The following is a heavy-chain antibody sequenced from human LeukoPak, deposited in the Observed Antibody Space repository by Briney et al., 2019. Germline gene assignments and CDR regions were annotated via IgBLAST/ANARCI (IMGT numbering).Heavy chain of an antibody. CDR3: ARSDSLYYYDSSGPPCFDY. Sequence: KSGGSLRLSCAASGFTFSSYSMNWVRQAPGKGLEWVSSISSSSSYIYYADSVKGRFTISRDNAKNSLYLQMNSLRAEDTAVYYCARSDSLYYYDSSGPPCFDYWGQGTLVTVSS. CDR1: GFTFSSYS. V-gene: IGHV3-21*01. D-gene: IGHD3-22*01. CDR2: ISSSSSYI. J-gene: IGHJ4*02.